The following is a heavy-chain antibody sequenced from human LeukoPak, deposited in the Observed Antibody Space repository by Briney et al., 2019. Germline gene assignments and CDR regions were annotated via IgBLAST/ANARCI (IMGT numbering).Heavy chain of an antibody. D-gene: IGHD5-24*01. CDR2: IYYSGST. Sequence: SETLSLTCTVSGGSISSYYWSWIRQPPGKGLEWIGYIYYSGSTNYNASLKSRVTISVDTSKNQFSLKLSSVTAADTAVYYCARAGWDGYNFDYWGQGTLVTVSP. CDR1: GGSISSYY. V-gene: IGHV4-59*01. CDR3: ARAGWDGYNFDY. J-gene: IGHJ4*02.